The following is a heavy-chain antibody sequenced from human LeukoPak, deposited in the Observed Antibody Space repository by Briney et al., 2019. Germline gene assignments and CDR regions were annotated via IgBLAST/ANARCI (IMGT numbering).Heavy chain of an antibody. CDR1: GYTFTSYY. Sequence: GASVKVSCKASGYTFTSYYMHWVRQAPGQGLEWMGIINPSGGSTSYAQKFQGRVTMTRDTSTSTVYMELSRLRSEDTAVYYCARVDYYDSSGPPYFDYWGQGTLVTVSS. V-gene: IGHV1-46*01. CDR3: ARVDYYDSSGPPYFDY. D-gene: IGHD3-22*01. CDR2: INPSGGST. J-gene: IGHJ4*02.